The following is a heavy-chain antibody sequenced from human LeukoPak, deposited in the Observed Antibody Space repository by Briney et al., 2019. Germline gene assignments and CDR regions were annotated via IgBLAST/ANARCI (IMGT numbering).Heavy chain of an antibody. D-gene: IGHD6-19*01. CDR3: ARTLIAVENTPNWFDP. V-gene: IGHV1-69*13. J-gene: IGHJ5*02. CDR2: IIPILGTA. CDR1: GYTFTSYG. Sequence: GASVKVSCKASGYTFTSYGISWVRQAPGQGLEWMGGIIPILGTANYAQKFQGRVTITADESTSTAYMELSSLRSEDTAVYYCARTLIAVENTPNWFDPWGQGTLVTVSS.